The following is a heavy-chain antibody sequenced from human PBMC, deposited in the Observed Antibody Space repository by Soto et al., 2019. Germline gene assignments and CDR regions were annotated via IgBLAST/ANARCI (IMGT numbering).Heavy chain of an antibody. CDR2: ISSSSSTI. Sequence: EVQLVESGGGLVQPGGSLRLSCAASVFTFSSYSMNWVRQAPGKGLEWVSYISSSSSTIYYADSVKGRFTISRDNAKNSLYLQMNSLRAEDTAVYYCARDPGYSSSWYYFDYWGQGTLVTVSS. CDR3: ARDPGYSSSWYYFDY. D-gene: IGHD6-13*01. J-gene: IGHJ4*02. CDR1: VFTFSSYS. V-gene: IGHV3-48*01.